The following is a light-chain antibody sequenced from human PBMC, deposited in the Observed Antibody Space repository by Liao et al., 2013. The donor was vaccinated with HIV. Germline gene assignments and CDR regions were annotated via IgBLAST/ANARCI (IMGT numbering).Light chain of an antibody. CDR1: NIGSKS. CDR3: QAWDSSTGV. CDR2: QDT. V-gene: IGLV3-21*01. J-gene: IGLJ3*02. Sequence: SYELTQPPSVSVAPGKTARITCGGNNIGSKSVHWYQQKPGQSPVLVIYQDTKRPSGIPERFSGSNSGSTATLTISGTQAMDEADYYCQAWDSSTGVFGGGTKLTVL.